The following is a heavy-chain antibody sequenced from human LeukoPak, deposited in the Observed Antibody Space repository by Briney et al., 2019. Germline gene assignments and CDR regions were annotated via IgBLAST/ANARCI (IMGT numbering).Heavy chain of an antibody. CDR1: GGSISSYY. D-gene: IGHD3-9*01. CDR3: ARRGPILTGPYYLDY. CDR2: ITHSGSS. V-gene: IGHV4-34*01. Sequence: SETLSLTCTVSGGSISSYYWSWIRQSPGKGLEWIGEITHSGSSTYNPSRKSRVTISVDTFKNQFSLKLTSVTAADTAVYYCARRGPILTGPYYLDYWGQGTLVTVSS. J-gene: IGHJ4*02.